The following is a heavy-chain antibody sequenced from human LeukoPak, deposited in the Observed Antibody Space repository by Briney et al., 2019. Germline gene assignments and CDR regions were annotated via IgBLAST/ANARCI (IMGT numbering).Heavy chain of an antibody. Sequence: GGSLRLSGAASGFTFSSYAMHWVRQAPGKGLEWVAVISYDGSNKYYADSVKGRFTISRDNSKNTLYLQMNSLRAEDTAVYYCVKYGADVWGQGTTVTVSS. CDR2: ISYDGSNK. CDR3: VKYGADV. V-gene: IGHV3-30-3*01. J-gene: IGHJ6*02. CDR1: GFTFSSYA. D-gene: IGHD2-8*01.